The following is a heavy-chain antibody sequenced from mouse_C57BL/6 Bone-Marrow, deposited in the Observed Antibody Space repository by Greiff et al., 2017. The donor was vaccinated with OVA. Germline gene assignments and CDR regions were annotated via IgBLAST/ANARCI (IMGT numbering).Heavy chain of an antibody. V-gene: IGHV1-53*01. CDR1: GYTFTSYW. CDR2: INPSNGGT. J-gene: IGHJ4*01. CDR3: AIEVTTNYYALDD. Sequence: VQLQQPGTDLVKPGASVKLSCKASGYTFTSYWMHWVKQRPGQGLEWIGNINPSNGGTTYNEKFKSKATLTVDKSSSTACMQLSSLTAEDAAVYDCAIEVTTNYYALDDWGQGTSVTVSS. D-gene: IGHD2-3*01.